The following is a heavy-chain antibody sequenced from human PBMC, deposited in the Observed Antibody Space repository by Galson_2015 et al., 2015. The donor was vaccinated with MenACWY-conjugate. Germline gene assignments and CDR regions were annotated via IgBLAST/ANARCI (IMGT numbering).Heavy chain of an antibody. CDR2: IYPDDSDT. CDR3: ARQRATYSGGSYYFPTLDV. D-gene: IGHD6-25*01. Sequence: QSGAEVKKPGESLKISCKGSGYSFIGYWLGWVRQMPGKGLEWMGIIYPDDSDTRYSPSFQGQVTISADKSINTAYLQWSSLKASDTATYYCARQRATYSGGSYYFPTLDVWGQGTTVTVSS. V-gene: IGHV5-51*01. J-gene: IGHJ6*02. CDR1: GYSFIGYW.